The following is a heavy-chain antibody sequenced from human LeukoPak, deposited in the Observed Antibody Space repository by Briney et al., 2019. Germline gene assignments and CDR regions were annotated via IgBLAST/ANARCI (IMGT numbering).Heavy chain of an antibody. CDR3: ARATTVQMAPYYFDY. D-gene: IGHD1-14*01. CDR2: IYSGGST. Sequence: GGSLRLSCAASGFTVSANYMSWVRQAPGKGLEWVSVIYSGGSTYYADSVKGRFTISRHNSQNTVYLQMNSLAAEDTAVYYCARATTVQMAPYYFDYWGQGTLVTVSS. J-gene: IGHJ4*02. CDR1: GFTVSANY. V-gene: IGHV3-53*04.